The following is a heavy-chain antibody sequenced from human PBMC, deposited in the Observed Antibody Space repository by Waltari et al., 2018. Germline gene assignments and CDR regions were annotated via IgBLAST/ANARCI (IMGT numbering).Heavy chain of an antibody. CDR2: ISSSSSNI. CDR3: ARCGYESDDY. CDR1: GRTISEYA. D-gene: IGHD5-12*01. J-gene: IGHJ4*02. Sequence: VQLLESGGGLVKRGASLWVRWAAAGRTISEYAMRRIPQAPGKGLDWVSYISSSSSNIYYSDSVNGRITISRDNVKNSLYLHMNSHRAEDTAVYYCARCGYESDDYWGQGTLVTVSS. V-gene: IGHV3-11*04.